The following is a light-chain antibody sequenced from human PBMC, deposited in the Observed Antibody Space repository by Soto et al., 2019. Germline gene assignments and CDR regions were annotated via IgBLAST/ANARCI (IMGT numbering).Light chain of an antibody. CDR3: QQYNSYPIT. CDR2: DAS. CDR1: QSISRW. J-gene: IGKJ5*01. V-gene: IGKV1-5*01. Sequence: DIQMTQSPSTLSASVGDRVTITCRASQSISRWLAWSQQKPGKAPKLLIYDASTLEVGVPSRFSGSASGTEFTLTISSLQPDDFATYYCQQYNSYPITFGQGTRLEIK.